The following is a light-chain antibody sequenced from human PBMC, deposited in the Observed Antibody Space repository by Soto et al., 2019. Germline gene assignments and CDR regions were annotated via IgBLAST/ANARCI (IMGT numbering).Light chain of an antibody. CDR3: SSYAGRNNLV. V-gene: IGLV2-8*01. Sequence: QSALTQPPSASGSPGQSVTISCTGTSSDVGGYNYVSWYQQHPGKAPKLMIYEVSKRPSGVPDRFSGSTSGNTASLTVSGLQAEEEADYYCSSYAGRNNLVFGGGTKLTV. CDR2: EVS. J-gene: IGLJ2*01. CDR1: SSDVGGYNY.